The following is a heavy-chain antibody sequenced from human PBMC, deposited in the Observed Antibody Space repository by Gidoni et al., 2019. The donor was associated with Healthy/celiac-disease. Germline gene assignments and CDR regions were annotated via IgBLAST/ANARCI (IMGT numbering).Heavy chain of an antibody. Sequence: QVQLQQWGAGLLKPSETLSLTCPVYGGSSSGYYWSWIRQPPGKGLEWIGKINHSGSTNYNPSLKSRVTISVDTSKNQFALKLSSVTAADTAVYYCARSTTVVPHDYWGQGTLVTVSS. CDR2: INHSGST. J-gene: IGHJ4*02. V-gene: IGHV4-34*01. D-gene: IGHD4-17*01. CDR3: ARSTTVVPHDY. CDR1: GGSSSGYY.